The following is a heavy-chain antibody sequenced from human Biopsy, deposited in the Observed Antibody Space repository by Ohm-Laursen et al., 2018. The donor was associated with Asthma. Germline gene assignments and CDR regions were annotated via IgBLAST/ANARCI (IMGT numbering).Heavy chain of an antibody. D-gene: IGHD3-3*01. CDR3: ARDFGGWYYFDN. J-gene: IGHJ4*02. CDR2: IYYTGTT. CDR1: GGSISGFY. V-gene: IGHV4-59*01. Sequence: SETLSLICAVSGGSISGFYWSWIRQPPGKGLEWIGYIYYTGTTNYNPSLKSRVSISVDTSKNQFSLKLTSVTAADTAVYYCARDFGGWYYFDNWGQGSLVTVSS.